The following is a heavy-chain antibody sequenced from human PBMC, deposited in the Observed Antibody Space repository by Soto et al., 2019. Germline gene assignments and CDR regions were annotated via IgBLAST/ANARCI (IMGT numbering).Heavy chain of an antibody. V-gene: IGHV3-64D*06. CDR2: IFYSGSGS. J-gene: IGHJ4*02. D-gene: IGHD3-3*01. Sequence: GWSLRLSCSSSVFIFITFGMFWVRQAPGQGLEYVSAIFYSGSGSYYADPVRGRFTVSRDNSKNMFYLQMSSLRVEDTALYFCVRGPSRGSSLFGPLDYWGQGTQVTV. CDR1: VFIFITFG. CDR3: VRGPSRGSSLFGPLDY.